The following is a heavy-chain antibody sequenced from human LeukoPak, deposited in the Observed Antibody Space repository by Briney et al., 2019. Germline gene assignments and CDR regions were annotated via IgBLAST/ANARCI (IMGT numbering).Heavy chain of an antibody. CDR2: IIPILGIA. Sequence: ASVTVSCKASGGTFSSYAISWVRQAPGQGLEWMGRIIPILGIANYAQKFQGRVTITADKSTSTAYMELSSLRSEDTAVYYCAREVALAYCGGDCYSFDYWGQGTLVTVSS. D-gene: IGHD2-21*02. J-gene: IGHJ4*02. CDR3: AREVALAYCGGDCYSFDY. V-gene: IGHV1-69*04. CDR1: GGTFSSYA.